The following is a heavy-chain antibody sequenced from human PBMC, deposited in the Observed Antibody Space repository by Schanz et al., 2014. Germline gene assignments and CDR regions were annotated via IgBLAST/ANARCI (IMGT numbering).Heavy chain of an antibody. CDR2: IYQGGRT. CDR3: ARAIFDSGSYNLHYFDY. J-gene: IGHJ4*02. V-gene: IGHV4-4*02. CDR1: GGSISSSVW. D-gene: IGHD3-10*01. Sequence: QVQLQESGPGLVKPSGTLSLTCAVSGGSISSSVWWSWVRQSPGKGLEWIGEIYQGGRTKYNPSLRSRASISVDSSKNHFSLKVNFMTAADTAIYFCARAIFDSGSYNLHYFDYWGQGALVIVSS.